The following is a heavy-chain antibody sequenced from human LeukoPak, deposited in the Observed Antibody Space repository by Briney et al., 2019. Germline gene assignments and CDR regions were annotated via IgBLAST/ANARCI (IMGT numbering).Heavy chain of an antibody. CDR1: GFTFSSYA. Sequence: GGSLSLSCAASGFTFSSYAMHWVRQAPGKGLEWVAVISYDGSNKYYADSVKGRFTISRDNSKNTLYLQMNSLRAEDTAVHYCARDSSEDYYYMDVWGKGTTVTVSS. CDR3: ARDSSEDYYYMDV. J-gene: IGHJ6*03. D-gene: IGHD3-10*01. V-gene: IGHV3-30-3*01. CDR2: ISYDGSNK.